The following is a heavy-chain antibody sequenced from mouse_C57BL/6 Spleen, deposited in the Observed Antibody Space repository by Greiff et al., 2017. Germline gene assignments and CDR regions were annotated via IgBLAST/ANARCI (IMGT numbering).Heavy chain of an antibody. J-gene: IGHJ2*01. CDR2: INPSSGYT. CDR3: ARVIYDGYQYYFDD. D-gene: IGHD2-3*01. V-gene: IGHV1-4*01. CDR1: GYTFTSYT. Sequence: QVQLQQSGAELARPGASVKMSCKASGYTFTSYTMHWVKQRPGQGLEWIGYINPSSGYTKYNQKFKDKATLTADKSSSTAYMQLSSLTSEDSAVYYCARVIYDGYQYYFDDWGQGTTLTVSS.